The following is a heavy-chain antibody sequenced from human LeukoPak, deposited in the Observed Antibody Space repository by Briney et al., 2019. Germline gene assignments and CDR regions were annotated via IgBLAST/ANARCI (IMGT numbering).Heavy chain of an antibody. J-gene: IGHJ4*02. CDR1: GFTFSSYA. CDR3: ARAQKGGTYYYDSSGYYAVDY. V-gene: IGHV3-23*01. CDR2: ISGSGGST. D-gene: IGHD3-22*01. Sequence: GGSLRLSCAASGFTFSSYAMSWVRQAPGKGLEWVSAISGSGGSTYYADSVKGRFTISRDNSKNTLYLQMNSLRAEDTAVYYCARAQKGGTYYYDSSGYYAVDYWGQGTLVTVSS.